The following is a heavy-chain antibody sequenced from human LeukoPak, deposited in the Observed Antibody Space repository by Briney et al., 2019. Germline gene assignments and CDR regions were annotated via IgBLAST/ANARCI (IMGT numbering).Heavy chain of an antibody. J-gene: IGHJ4*02. Sequence: PGGSLRLSCAGSGFTFVSYWMTWVRQAPGKGLEWVANIKQDGSEKYYVDSEKGRFTISRDNAQNSLYLQMNSLRAEDTAVYYCARPRDSGWSKTWDYWGQGTLVTVSS. CDR1: GFTFVSYW. CDR3: ARPRDSGWSKTWDY. D-gene: IGHD6-13*01. CDR2: IKQDGSEK. V-gene: IGHV3-7*03.